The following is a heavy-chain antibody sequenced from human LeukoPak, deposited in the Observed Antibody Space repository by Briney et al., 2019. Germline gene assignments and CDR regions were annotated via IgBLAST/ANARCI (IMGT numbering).Heavy chain of an antibody. Sequence: GGSLRLSCAASGFTFNTYWMSWVRQAPGKGLEWVANINQDGSVKYYVDSVKGRFTISRDNAKNSLYLQMNSLRAEDSAVYYCARDRRYYGSGSSVDYWGQGTLVTVSS. CDR1: GFTFNTYW. J-gene: IGHJ4*02. D-gene: IGHD3-10*01. CDR3: ARDRRYYGSGSSVDY. V-gene: IGHV3-7*01. CDR2: INQDGSVK.